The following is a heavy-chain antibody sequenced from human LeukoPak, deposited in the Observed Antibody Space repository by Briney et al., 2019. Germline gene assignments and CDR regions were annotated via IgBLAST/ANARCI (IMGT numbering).Heavy chain of an antibody. D-gene: IGHD3-16*02. CDR3: AGLRGGVIAHAFDI. J-gene: IGHJ3*02. V-gene: IGHV3-30*14. CDR2: ISYDGSNK. Sequence: GGSLRLSCAASGFTFSRYGMHWVRQAPGKGLEWVTAISYDGSNKYYADSVKGRFTISRDNSKNTLYLQMNSLRAEDTAVYYCAGLRGGVIAHAFDIWGQGTMVIVSS. CDR1: GFTFSRYG.